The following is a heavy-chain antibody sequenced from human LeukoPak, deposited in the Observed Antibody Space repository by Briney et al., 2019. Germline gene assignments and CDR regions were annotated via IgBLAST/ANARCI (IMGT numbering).Heavy chain of an antibody. Sequence: SETLSLTCTVSGYSISSGYYWGWIRQPPGKGLEWIGSIYHSGSTYYNPSLKSRVTISVDTSKNQFSLKLSSVTAADTAVYYCARVLRLEVVRFRGRAHDAIDYWGQGTLVTVSS. CDR1: GYSISSGYY. D-gene: IGHD2-15*01. J-gene: IGHJ4*02. CDR2: IYHSGST. V-gene: IGHV4-38-2*02. CDR3: ARVLRLEVVRFRGRAHDAIDY.